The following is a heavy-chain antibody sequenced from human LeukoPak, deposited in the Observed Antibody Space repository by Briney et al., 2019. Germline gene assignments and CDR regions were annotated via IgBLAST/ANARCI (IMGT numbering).Heavy chain of an antibody. V-gene: IGHV1-69*13. CDR3: ARWGKFGSRYYDSSGPYDY. Sequence: GASVKVSCKASGGTFSSYASSWVRQAPGQGLEWMGGIIPIFGTANYAQKFQGRVTITADESTSTAYMELSSLRSEDTAVYYCARWGKFGSRYYDSSGPYDYWGQGTLVTVSS. J-gene: IGHJ4*02. D-gene: IGHD3-22*01. CDR2: IIPIFGTA. CDR1: GGTFSSYA.